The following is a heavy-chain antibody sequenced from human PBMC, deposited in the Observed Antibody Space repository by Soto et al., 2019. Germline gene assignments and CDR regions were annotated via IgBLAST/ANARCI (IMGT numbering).Heavy chain of an antibody. V-gene: IGHV1-69*13. Sequence: GASVKVSCKVSGGTFSSYAISWVRQAPGQGLEWMGGIIPIFGTANYAQKFQGRVTITADESTSTAYMELSSLRSEDTAVYYCATRMVRGVIITALKIYGMDVWGQGTTVTVSS. CDR1: GGTFSSYA. J-gene: IGHJ6*02. CDR3: ATRMVRGVIITALKIYGMDV. CDR2: IIPIFGTA. D-gene: IGHD3-10*01.